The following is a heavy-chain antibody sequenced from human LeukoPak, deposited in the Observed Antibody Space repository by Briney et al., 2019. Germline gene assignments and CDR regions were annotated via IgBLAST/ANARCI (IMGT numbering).Heavy chain of an antibody. D-gene: IGHD2/OR15-2a*01. CDR1: GFPLSSYA. J-gene: IGHJ5*02. CDR3: AKATVASTSSNWFDP. Sequence: GGSLRLSCAASGFPLSSYAMSWVRQAPGKGLEWVSGISGSNNSTYYADSVKGRFTISRDNSKNTLYLLMNSLRAEDTAVYYCAKATVASTSSNWFDPWGQGTLVTVSS. CDR2: ISGSNNST. V-gene: IGHV3-23*01.